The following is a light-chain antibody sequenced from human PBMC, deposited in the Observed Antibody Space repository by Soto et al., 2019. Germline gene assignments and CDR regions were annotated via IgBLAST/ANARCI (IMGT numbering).Light chain of an antibody. Sequence: EIVVTQSPGTQSLSPGERATLSCRASQSVDDNYLAWYQQKPGQAPRLLIYGASTRATGIPDRFSGSGSGTDLTLTISRVEPEDFAVYYCQHYGSSPFTFGPGTKVDIK. CDR3: QHYGSSPFT. CDR1: QSVDDNY. J-gene: IGKJ3*01. CDR2: GAS. V-gene: IGKV3-20*01.